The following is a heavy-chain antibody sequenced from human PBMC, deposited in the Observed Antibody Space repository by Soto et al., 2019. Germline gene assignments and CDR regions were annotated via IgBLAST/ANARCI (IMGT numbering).Heavy chain of an antibody. Sequence: QVQLVQSGAEVNKPGASVKVSCKASGYTFITYGVSWVRQAPGQGLDWLGWISTYNGNTRYAERLQGTVTMTTDTTTNTAYMELRNLRSDDTAVYYCARGPTDYYDNSANYFLDYWGQGTLVTVSS. CDR2: ISTYNGNT. J-gene: IGHJ4*02. CDR1: GYTFITYG. D-gene: IGHD3-22*01. CDR3: ARGPTDYYDNSANYFLDY. V-gene: IGHV1-18*01.